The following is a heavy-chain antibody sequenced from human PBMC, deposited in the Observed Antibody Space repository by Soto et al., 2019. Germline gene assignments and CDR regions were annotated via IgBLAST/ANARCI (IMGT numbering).Heavy chain of an antibody. V-gene: IGHV4-39*01. CDR1: GGSITTRNYY. D-gene: IGHD1-26*01. J-gene: IGHJ3*01. CDR3: ARAVYGGSFGAFDL. Sequence: QLQLQESGPGLVKPSETLSLTCSVSGGSITTRNYYWGWIRQPPGKGLEWSGNIYYSGTSYYNPSLTSRVTISLDTSKYQFSLKVSSVTDADTAVDYCARAVYGGSFGAFDLWGQGTVVTVSS. CDR2: IYYSGTS.